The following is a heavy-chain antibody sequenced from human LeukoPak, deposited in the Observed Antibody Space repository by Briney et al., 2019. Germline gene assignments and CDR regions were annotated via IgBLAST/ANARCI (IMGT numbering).Heavy chain of an antibody. J-gene: IGHJ6*03. D-gene: IGHD3-22*01. CDR1: GGPFSGYY. CDR3: ARGRQEVSMIVVVMTAVSYYLDV. V-gene: IGHV4-34*01. CDR2: INPSGRI. Sequence: KPSETLSLTCAVYGGPFSGYYWTWIRQAPGKGLEWIGEINPSGRISYNPSLKSRLTISVDASKNQFSLNLRSLTAADTAVYYCARGRQEVSMIVVVMTAVSYYLDVWGKGTTVTVS.